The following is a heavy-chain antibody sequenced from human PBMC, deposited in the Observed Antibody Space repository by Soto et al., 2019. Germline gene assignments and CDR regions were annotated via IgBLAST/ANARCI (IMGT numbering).Heavy chain of an antibody. CDR3: ARARSDGTWYRYYFDP. Sequence: QVQLQESGPGLVKPSQTLSLTCNVTGGSMSIGDYYWSWIRQPPGKGLDWIGYIYSSGITYYNPSLKSRLTISVDTSKNQCSLNLGSVTAADTAVYYWARARSDGTWYRYYFDPWGQGTLVTVSS. CDR1: GGSMSIGDYY. J-gene: IGHJ4*02. V-gene: IGHV4-30-4*01. CDR2: IYSSGIT. D-gene: IGHD6-13*01.